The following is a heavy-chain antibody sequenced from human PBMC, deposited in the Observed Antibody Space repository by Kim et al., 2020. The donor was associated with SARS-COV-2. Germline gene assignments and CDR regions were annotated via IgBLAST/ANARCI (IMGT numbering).Heavy chain of an antibody. V-gene: IGHV4-34*01. D-gene: IGHD2-2*01. CDR3: ARGDCSSTSCYQVYNWFDP. CDR2: INHSGST. Sequence: SETLSLTCAVYGGSFSGYYWSWIRQPPGKGLEWIGEINHSGSTNYNPSLKSRVTISVDTSKNQFSLKLSSVTAADTAVYYCARGDCSSTSCYQVYNWFDPWGQGTLVTVSS. CDR1: GGSFSGYY. J-gene: IGHJ5*02.